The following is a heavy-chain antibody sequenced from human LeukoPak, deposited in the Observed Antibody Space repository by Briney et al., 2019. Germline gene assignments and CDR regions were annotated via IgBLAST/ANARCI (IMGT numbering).Heavy chain of an antibody. CDR1: GFSLSSYW. V-gene: IGHV3-74*01. Sequence: QSGGSLRLSCAASGFSLSSYWMHWVRQSPGKGLVWVSCINSDGSTTSYADSVKGRFTISRDNSKNTLYLQMNSLRAEDTAVYYCAREEYYYGSGSYHYWGQGTLVTVSS. J-gene: IGHJ4*02. CDR2: INSDGSTT. D-gene: IGHD3-10*01. CDR3: AREEYYYGSGSYHY.